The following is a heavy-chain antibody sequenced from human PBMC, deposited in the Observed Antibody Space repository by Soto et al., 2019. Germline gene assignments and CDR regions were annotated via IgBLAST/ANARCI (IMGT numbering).Heavy chain of an antibody. CDR1: GFTFSSYA. CDR3: ARVNMKDGSGSHILSDYYYGMDV. J-gene: IGHJ6*02. CDR2: ISYDGSNK. V-gene: IGHV3-30-3*01. D-gene: IGHD3-10*01. Sequence: GGSLRLSCAASGFTFSSYAMHWVRQAPGKGLEWVAVISYDGSNKYYADSVKGRFTISRDNSKNTLYLQMNSLRAEDTAVYYCARVNMKDGSGSHILSDYYYGMDVWGQGTTVTVSS.